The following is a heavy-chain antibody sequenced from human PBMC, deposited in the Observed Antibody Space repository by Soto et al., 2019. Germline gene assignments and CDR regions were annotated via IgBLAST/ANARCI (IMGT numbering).Heavy chain of an antibody. CDR2: IYWSGDK. D-gene: IGHD2-2*01. Sequence: SGPTLVNPTRTLTLTCTFSGFSLNTSGMGVGWIRQPPGKALEWLALIYWSGDKRYRPSLNSRLTIAKDTSKSQVVLTVTNVDPVDTATYYCAHTKIVVVPAATHNFDYWGQGILVTVSS. J-gene: IGHJ4*01. CDR1: GFSLNTSGMG. V-gene: IGHV2-5*01. CDR3: AHTKIVVVPAATHNFDY.